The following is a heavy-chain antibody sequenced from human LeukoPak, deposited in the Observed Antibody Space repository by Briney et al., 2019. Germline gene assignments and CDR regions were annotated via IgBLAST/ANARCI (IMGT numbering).Heavy chain of an antibody. Sequence: ASVKVSCKASGYTFTSYGISWVRQAPGQGLEWMGWISAYNGNTNYAQKLQGRVTMTTDTSTSTAYMELRSLRSDDTAVYYCARGYYYDSSGYQYFQHWGQGTLVTVSS. D-gene: IGHD3-22*01. V-gene: IGHV1-18*01. CDR3: ARGYYYDSSGYQYFQH. CDR2: ISAYNGNT. J-gene: IGHJ1*01. CDR1: GYTFTSYG.